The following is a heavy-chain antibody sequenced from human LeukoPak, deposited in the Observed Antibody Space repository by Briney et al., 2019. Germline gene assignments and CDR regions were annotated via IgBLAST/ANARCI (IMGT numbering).Heavy chain of an antibody. CDR2: IYYSGST. CDR3: ARMAPPASGYSVYNWFDP. CDR1: GASFDGYY. Sequence: SETLSLTCAVFGASFDGYYWSWIRQPPGKGLEWIGYIYYSGSTNYNPSLKSRVTISVDTSKNQFSLKLSSVTAADTAVYYCARMAPPASGYSVYNWFDPWGQGTLVTVSS. D-gene: IGHD3-22*01. V-gene: IGHV4-59*01. J-gene: IGHJ5*02.